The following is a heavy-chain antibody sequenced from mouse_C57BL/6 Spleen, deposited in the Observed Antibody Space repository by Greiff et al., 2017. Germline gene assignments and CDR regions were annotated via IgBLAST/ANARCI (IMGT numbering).Heavy chain of an antibody. J-gene: IGHJ2*01. CDR1: GYTFTSYW. D-gene: IGHD2-3*01. V-gene: IGHV1-7*01. Sequence: VQLVESGAELAKPGASVKLSCKASGYTFTSYWMHWVKQRPGQGLEWIGYINPSSGYTKYNQKFKDKATLTADKSSSTAYMQLSSLTYEDSAVYYCARGYDGYYPVLDYWGQGTTLTVSS. CDR2: INPSSGYT. CDR3: ARGYDGYYPVLDY.